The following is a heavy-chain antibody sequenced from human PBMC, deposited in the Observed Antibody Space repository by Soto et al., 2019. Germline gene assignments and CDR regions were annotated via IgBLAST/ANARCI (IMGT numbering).Heavy chain of an antibody. J-gene: IGHJ6*02. CDR1: GGTFINHA. D-gene: IGHD2-21*02. V-gene: IGHV1-69*01. CDR3: ARDDATYCGGDCYRYFFYGLDV. Sequence: QVQLVQSGAEVKKPGSSVKISCKASGGTFINHAFSWVRQAPGQGLEWMGGIIPMFGTADYSQKFQGRVTITADESTTTGHMELSSLRSDDSAVYYCARDDATYCGGDCYRYFFYGLDVWGQGTTVTVSS. CDR2: IIPMFGTA.